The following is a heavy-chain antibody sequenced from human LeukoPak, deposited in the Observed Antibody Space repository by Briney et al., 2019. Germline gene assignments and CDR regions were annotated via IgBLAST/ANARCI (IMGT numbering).Heavy chain of an antibody. V-gene: IGHV4-34*01. J-gene: IGHJ4*02. Sequence: SETLSLTCAVYGGSFSGYYWSWIRQPPGKGLEWIGEINHSGSTNYNPSLKSRVTISVDTSKNQFSLKLSSVTAADTAVYYCARAPGFPPISYTAMASSLFDYGGKGPLVTVPS. CDR2: INHSGST. D-gene: IGHD5-18*01. CDR3: ARAPGFPPISYTAMASSLFDY. CDR1: GGSFSGYY.